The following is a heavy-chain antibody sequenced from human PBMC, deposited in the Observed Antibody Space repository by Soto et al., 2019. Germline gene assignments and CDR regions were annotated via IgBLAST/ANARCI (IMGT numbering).Heavy chain of an antibody. Sequence: EVQLVESGGALVQPGKSLTLSCAASGFTFDDYGMHWVRQAPGKGLEWVSGISWNSGTTDYADSVKGRFTISRDNARNSLFLQMTSLRPEATALYYCAKSMLCFGEFDLWGRGTLVTVSS. CDR1: GFTFDDYG. D-gene: IGHD3-10*01. CDR2: ISWNSGTT. V-gene: IGHV3-9*01. J-gene: IGHJ4*02. CDR3: AKSMLCFGEFDL.